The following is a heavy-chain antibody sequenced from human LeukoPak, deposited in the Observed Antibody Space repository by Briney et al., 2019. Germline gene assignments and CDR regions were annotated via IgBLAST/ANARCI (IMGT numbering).Heavy chain of an antibody. D-gene: IGHD1-1*01. V-gene: IGHV4-31*03. CDR3: AKVPWNDVSYFDP. J-gene: IGHJ5*02. Sequence: PSETLSLTCTVSGGSISGYYWSWIRHHPGKGLEWIGYIYHTGSTYYNPSLKSRVTMSVYTSTNQFSLNLTSVTAADTAMYYCAKVPWNDVSYFDPWGQGTLVTVSS. CDR1: GGSISGYY. CDR2: IYHTGST.